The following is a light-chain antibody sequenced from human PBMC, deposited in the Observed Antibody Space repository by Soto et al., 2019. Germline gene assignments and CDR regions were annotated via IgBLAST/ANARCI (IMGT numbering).Light chain of an antibody. J-gene: IGKJ1*01. CDR2: KAS. Sequence: DIQMTQSPSTLSGSVGDRVTITCRASQTISSWLAWYQQKPGKAPKLLIYKASTLKSGVPSRFSGSGSGTEFTLTISSLRPDDFATYYCQQYNSYSTWTCGQGTKVDIK. V-gene: IGKV1-5*03. CDR3: QQYNSYSTWT. CDR1: QTISSW.